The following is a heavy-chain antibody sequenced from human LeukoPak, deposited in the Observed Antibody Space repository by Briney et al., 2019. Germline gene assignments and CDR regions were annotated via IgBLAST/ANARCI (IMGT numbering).Heavy chain of an antibody. CDR3: ARVGYCSSTSCYQRGNWFDP. CDR1: GGSFSGYY. CDR2: INHSRST. D-gene: IGHD2-2*03. V-gene: IGHV4-34*01. Sequence: PSETLSLTCAVYGGSFSGYYWSWIRQPPGKGLEWIGEINHSRSTNYNPSLKSRVTISVDTSKNQFSLKLSSVTAADTAVYYCARVGYCSSTSCYQRGNWFDPWGQGTLVTVSS. J-gene: IGHJ5*02.